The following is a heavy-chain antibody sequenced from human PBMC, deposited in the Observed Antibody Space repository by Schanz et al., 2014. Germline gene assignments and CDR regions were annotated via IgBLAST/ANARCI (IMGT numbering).Heavy chain of an antibody. D-gene: IGHD2-21*02. V-gene: IGHV3-21*01. Sequence: EVQLVESGGGLVQPGGSLRLSCAASAFIFRSYSMHWVRQAPGKGLEWVSSISSSSSYISYADSVKGRFTISRDNAKNSLYLQMNSLRAEDTAVYYCARPSDSSWYMDVWGKGTTVTVSS. CDR1: AFIFRSYS. J-gene: IGHJ6*03. CDR2: ISSSSSYI. CDR3: ARPSDSSWYMDV.